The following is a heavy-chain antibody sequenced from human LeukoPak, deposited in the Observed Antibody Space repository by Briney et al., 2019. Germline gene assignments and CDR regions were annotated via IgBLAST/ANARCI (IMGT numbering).Heavy chain of an antibody. CDR3: AAPSRIQLDY. CDR1: GFTFTSSA. J-gene: IGHJ4*02. CDR2: IVVGSGNT. D-gene: IGHD5-18*01. V-gene: IGHV1-58*01. Sequence: GASVKVSCKASGFTFTSSAVQWVRQARGRRLEWIGWIVVGSGNTNYAQMFQGRVTITRDMSTSTAYMELSSLRSEDTAVYYCAAPSRIQLDYWGPGTLVTVSS.